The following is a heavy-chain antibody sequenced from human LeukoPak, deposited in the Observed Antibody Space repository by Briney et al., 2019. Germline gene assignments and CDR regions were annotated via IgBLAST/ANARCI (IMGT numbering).Heavy chain of an antibody. Sequence: PGGSLRLSCAASGYTFSSYGMHWVRQAPGKGLEWVAVISYDGSNKYYADSVKGRFTISRDNSKNTLYLQMNSLRAEDTAVYYCAKGSGYYDSSGYFQHWGQGTLVTVSS. V-gene: IGHV3-30*18. CDR2: ISYDGSNK. D-gene: IGHD3-22*01. CDR1: GYTFSSYG. J-gene: IGHJ1*01. CDR3: AKGSGYYDSSGYFQH.